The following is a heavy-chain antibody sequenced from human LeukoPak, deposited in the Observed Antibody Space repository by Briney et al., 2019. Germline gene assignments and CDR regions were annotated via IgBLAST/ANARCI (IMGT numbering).Heavy chain of an antibody. CDR2: IWYDGSNK. Sequence: GGSLRLSCAASGFTFSSYGMHWVRQAPGKGLEWVAVIWYDGSNKYYADSVKGRFTISRDNSKNTLYLQMNSLRAEDTAVYYCARDPVVATGDPAYYFDYWGQGTLVTVSS. CDR1: GFTFSSYG. V-gene: IGHV3-33*01. CDR3: ARDPVVATGDPAYYFDY. D-gene: IGHD2-15*01. J-gene: IGHJ4*02.